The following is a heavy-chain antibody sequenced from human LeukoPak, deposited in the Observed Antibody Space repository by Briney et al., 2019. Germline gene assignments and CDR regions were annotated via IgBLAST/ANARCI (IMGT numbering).Heavy chain of an antibody. CDR1: GGSISSFY. V-gene: IGHV4-59*01. Sequence: SETLSLTCTVSGGSISSFYYTWIRQPPGKGLEWIGYIYYSGSTNYNPSLKSRVTISVDTSENQFSLKLSSVTAADTAVYYCARVYYSSSYDYWYFDLWGRGTLVTVSS. J-gene: IGHJ2*01. CDR3: ARVYYSSSYDYWYFDL. D-gene: IGHD6-13*01. CDR2: IYYSGST.